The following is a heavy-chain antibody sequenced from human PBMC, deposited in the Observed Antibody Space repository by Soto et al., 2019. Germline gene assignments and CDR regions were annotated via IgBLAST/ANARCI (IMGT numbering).Heavy chain of an antibody. CDR1: GFTFDDYA. V-gene: IGHV3-9*01. Sequence: GGSLRLSCAASGFTFDDYAMHWVQQAPGKGLEWVSGISWNSGSIGYADSVKGRFTISRDNAKNSLYLQMNSLRAEDTALYYCAKDMAHDYGDFYYFDYWGQGTLVTVSS. CDR2: ISWNSGSI. CDR3: AKDMAHDYGDFYYFDY. J-gene: IGHJ4*02. D-gene: IGHD4-17*01.